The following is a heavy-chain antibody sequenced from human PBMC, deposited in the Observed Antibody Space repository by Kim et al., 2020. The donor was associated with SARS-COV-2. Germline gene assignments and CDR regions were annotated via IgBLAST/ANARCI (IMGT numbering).Heavy chain of an antibody. J-gene: IGHJ4*02. D-gene: IGHD5-12*01. Sequence: YADSVKGRFTIARDNAKNSLYLQMNSLRAEDTAVYYCARDEVATLGLFDYWGQGTLVTVSS. V-gene: IGHV3-21*01. CDR3: ARDEVATLGLFDY.